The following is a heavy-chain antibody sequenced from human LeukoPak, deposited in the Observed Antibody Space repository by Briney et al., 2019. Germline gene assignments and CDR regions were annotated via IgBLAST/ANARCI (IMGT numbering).Heavy chain of an antibody. V-gene: IGHV3-15*01. D-gene: IGHD6-19*01. Sequence: GGSLRLSCAASGFTFSNAWMSWVRQAPGKGLEWVGRIKSKTDGGTTDCAAPVKGRFTISRDDSKNTLYLQMNSLKTEDTAVYYCTTAPPLLLEDSSGPDYWGQGTLVTVSS. CDR2: IKSKTDGGTT. CDR1: GFTFSNAW. CDR3: TTAPPLLLEDSSGPDY. J-gene: IGHJ4*02.